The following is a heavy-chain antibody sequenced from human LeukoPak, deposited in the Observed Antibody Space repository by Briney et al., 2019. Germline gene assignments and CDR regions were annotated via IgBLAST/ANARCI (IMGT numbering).Heavy chain of an antibody. V-gene: IGHV3-23*01. CDR2: ISGSGGST. J-gene: IGHJ6*03. D-gene: IGHD1-20*01. Sequence: TGGSLRLSCAAAGFTFSSYAMSWVRQAPGKGLEWVSAISGSGGSTYYADSVKGRFTISRDNSKNTLYLQMNSLRAEDTAVYYCAKAGITHYYYMDVWGKGTTVTVSS. CDR1: GFTFSSYA. CDR3: AKAGITHYYYMDV.